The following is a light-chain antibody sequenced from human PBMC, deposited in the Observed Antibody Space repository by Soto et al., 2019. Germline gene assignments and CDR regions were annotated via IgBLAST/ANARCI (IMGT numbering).Light chain of an antibody. V-gene: IGLV1-44*01. Sequence: QSVLTQPPSASGTPGQSVTISCSGGSSNIGSHTVNWYQHLPGTAPKLLIYGSNQRPSGVPDRFSGSKSGTSASLAISVLQSEDEADYYCAAWDDSLDSYVVFGGGTKLTVL. J-gene: IGLJ2*01. CDR2: GSN. CDR1: SSNIGSHT. CDR3: AAWDDSLDSYVV.